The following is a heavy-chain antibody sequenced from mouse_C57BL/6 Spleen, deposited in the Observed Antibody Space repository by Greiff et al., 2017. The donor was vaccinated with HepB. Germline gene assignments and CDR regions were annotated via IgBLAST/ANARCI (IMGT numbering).Heavy chain of an antibody. CDR3: ARGDDYGPFDD. J-gene: IGHJ2*01. V-gene: IGHV1-61*01. CDR1: GYTFTSYW. D-gene: IGHD2-4*01. CDR2: IYPSDSET. Sequence: VQLQQPGAELVRPGSSVKLSCKASGYTFTSYWMDWVKQRPGQGLEWIGNIYPSDSETHYNQKFKDKATLTVDKSSSTAYMQRSSLTSEDSAVYYCARGDDYGPFDDWGQGTTLTVSS.